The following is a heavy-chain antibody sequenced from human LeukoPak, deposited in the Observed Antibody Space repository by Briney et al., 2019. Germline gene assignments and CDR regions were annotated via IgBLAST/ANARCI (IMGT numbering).Heavy chain of an antibody. V-gene: IGHV3-64*01. J-gene: IGHJ4*02. CDR3: ARGDSSVSDLDY. Sequence: GGSLRLSCAASGFTFSSYAMHWVRQAPGKGLEYVSAISSNGGSTYYANSVKGRFTISRDNSKNTLYLQMGSLRAEDMAVYYCARGDSSVSDLDYWGQGTLVTVSS. CDR2: ISSNGGST. D-gene: IGHD3-22*01. CDR1: GFTFSSYA.